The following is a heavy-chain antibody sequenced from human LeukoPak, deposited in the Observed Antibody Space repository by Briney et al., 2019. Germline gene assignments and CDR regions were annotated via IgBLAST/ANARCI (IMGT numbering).Heavy chain of an antibody. J-gene: IGHJ4*02. CDR2: IYPGDSDT. Sequence: GESLKISCKGSGYSFTSYWIGWVRQMPGKGLEWMGIIYPGDSDTSYSPSFQGQVTISADKSISTAYLQWSSLKASDTAMYYCARQEITFGGVIVLFVYWGQGTLVTVSS. V-gene: IGHV5-51*01. CDR3: ARQEITFGGVIVLFVY. D-gene: IGHD3-16*02. CDR1: GYSFTSYW.